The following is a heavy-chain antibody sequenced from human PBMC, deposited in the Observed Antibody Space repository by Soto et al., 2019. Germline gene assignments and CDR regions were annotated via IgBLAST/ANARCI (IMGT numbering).Heavy chain of an antibody. J-gene: IGHJ4*02. CDR1: GFIFSSYA. D-gene: IGHD5-12*01. CDR2: VTAGGGSS. V-gene: IGHV3-23*01. CDR3: AKDHVVATILFDY. Sequence: GGSLRLSRAAPGFIFSSYAMRWGRQAPGKGLEWVSSVTAGGGSSYYADSVKGRFTISRDNSKNTLYLQMNSLRVEDTAVYYCAKDHVVATILFDYWGQGTLVTVSS.